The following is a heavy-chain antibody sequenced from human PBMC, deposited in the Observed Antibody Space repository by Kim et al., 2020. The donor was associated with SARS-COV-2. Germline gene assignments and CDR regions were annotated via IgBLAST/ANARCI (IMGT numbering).Heavy chain of an antibody. V-gene: IGHV3-23*01. Sequence: GGSLRLSCTTSGFTFTGYAMSWVRQAPGKGLEWVSSIDGSDGTTYYVDSVKGRFTISRDNSKKTLYLQMNSLRADETAVYYCLKGGWGWIWDHWGQGT. D-gene: IGHD2-2*03. CDR3: LKGGWGWIWDH. CDR1: GFTFTGYA. J-gene: IGHJ4*02. CDR2: IDGSDGTT.